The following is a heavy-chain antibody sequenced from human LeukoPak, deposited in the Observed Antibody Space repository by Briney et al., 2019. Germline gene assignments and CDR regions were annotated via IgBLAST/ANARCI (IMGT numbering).Heavy chain of an antibody. CDR2: IYYSGST. Sequence: PSETLSLTCTVSGGSISNYYWSWIRQPPGKGLEWIGYIYYSGSTNYNPSLKSRVTISVDTSKNQFSLKLSSVTAADTAVYYCARDPKYYYDSSGYYYQDAFDIWGQGTMVTVS. CDR3: ARDPKYYYDSSGYYYQDAFDI. CDR1: GGSISNYY. V-gene: IGHV4-59*01. J-gene: IGHJ3*02. D-gene: IGHD3-22*01.